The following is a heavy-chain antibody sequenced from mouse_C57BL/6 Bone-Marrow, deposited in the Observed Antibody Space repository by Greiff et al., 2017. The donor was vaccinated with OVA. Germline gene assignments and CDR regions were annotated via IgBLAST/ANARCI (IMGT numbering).Heavy chain of an antibody. D-gene: IGHD2-3*01. CDR3: AKEGDGYLLYAMDY. CDR1: GFSLTSYG. J-gene: IGHJ4*01. CDR2: IWRGGST. V-gene: IGHV2-5*01. Sequence: QVQLKESGPGLVQPSQSLSITCTVSGFSLTSYGVHWVRQSPGKGLEWLGVIWRGGSTDYNAAFMSRLSITKDNSKSQVFFKMNSLQADDTAIYYCAKEGDGYLLYAMDYWGQGTSVTVSS.